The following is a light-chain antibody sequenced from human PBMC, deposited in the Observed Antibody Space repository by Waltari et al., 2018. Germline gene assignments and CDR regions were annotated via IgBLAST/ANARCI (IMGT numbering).Light chain of an antibody. J-gene: IGKJ5*01. Sequence: DIVMTQSPDSLAVSLGERATINCKSSQSVLYSSNNKNYLAWYQQKPGQPPQLLIYWASTRESGVPDRFSGSGSGTDFTLTISSLQAEDVAVYYCQQYYSTPPITFGQGHDWRLN. CDR3: QQYYSTPPIT. CDR2: WAS. V-gene: IGKV4-1*01. CDR1: QSVLYSSNNKNY.